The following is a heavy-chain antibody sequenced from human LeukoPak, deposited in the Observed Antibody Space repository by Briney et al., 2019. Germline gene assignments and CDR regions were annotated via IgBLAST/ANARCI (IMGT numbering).Heavy chain of an antibody. CDR2: IRYDGNNK. V-gene: IGHV3-30*02. Sequence: GGSLRLSCAASGFTFSSYGMHWVRQAPGKGLEWVAFIRYDGNNKYYADSVKGRFTISRDNSKNTLYLQMNSLRAEDTAVYYCAKDSRGYCSSTSCYWGSGYFDYWGQGTLVTVSS. CDR1: GFTFSSYG. J-gene: IGHJ4*02. D-gene: IGHD2-2*01. CDR3: AKDSRGYCSSTSCYWGSGYFDY.